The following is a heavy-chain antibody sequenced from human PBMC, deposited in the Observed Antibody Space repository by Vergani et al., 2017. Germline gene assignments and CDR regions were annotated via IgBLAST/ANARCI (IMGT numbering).Heavy chain of an antibody. Sequence: EVQLVESGGGLVKPGGSLRLSCAASGFTFSSYSMNWVRQAPGKGLEWVSSISSSSSYIYYADSVKGRFTISRDNAKNSLYLQMNSRRAEETAVYYCARGGGSEASVYYYYYMDVWGKGTTVTVSS. J-gene: IGHJ6*03. V-gene: IGHV3-21*01. D-gene: IGHD1-26*01. CDR1: GFTFSSYS. CDR2: ISSSSSYI. CDR3: ARGGGSEASVYYYYYMDV.